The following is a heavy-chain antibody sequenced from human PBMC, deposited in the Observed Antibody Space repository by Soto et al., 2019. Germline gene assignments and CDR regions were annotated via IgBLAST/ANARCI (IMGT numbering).Heavy chain of an antibody. Sequence: QVQLVQSGAEVKKPGSSVKVSCKASGGTFSSYAISWVRQAPGQGREWMGGIIPIFGTANYAQKFRGRVTINADESTSTVYMKLSSLRSEDTAVYYCARDLVYDCGGDCLWFDYWGQGTLVTVSS. J-gene: IGHJ4*02. CDR2: IIPIFGTA. CDR3: ARDLVYDCGGDCLWFDY. D-gene: IGHD2-21*02. V-gene: IGHV1-69*01. CDR1: GGTFSSYA.